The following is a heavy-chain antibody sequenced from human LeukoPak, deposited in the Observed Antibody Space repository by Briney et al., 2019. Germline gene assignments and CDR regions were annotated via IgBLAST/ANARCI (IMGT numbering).Heavy chain of an antibody. D-gene: IGHD5-18*01. CDR2: ISYDGSNK. CDR3: ARDPGYSYGLPSY. V-gene: IGHV3-30-3*01. Sequence: GGSLRLSCAASRFTFSSYAMHWVRQAQGKGLEWVAVISYDGSNKYYADSVKGRFTISRDNSKNTLYLQMNSLRAEDTAVYYCARDPGYSYGLPSYWGQGTLVTVSS. CDR1: RFTFSSYA. J-gene: IGHJ4*02.